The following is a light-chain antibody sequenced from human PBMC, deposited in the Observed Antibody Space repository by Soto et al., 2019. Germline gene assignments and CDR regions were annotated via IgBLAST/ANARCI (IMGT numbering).Light chain of an antibody. Sequence: EIVMTQSPATLSVSPGDRGTLSCRASQSVSTYLAWYQQRPGQAPRLLIYGASTRATGIPAKFSGRGSGTEFTLTISSLQSEDLAVYYCQQSDNWPRTFGLGTKVEIK. J-gene: IGKJ1*01. CDR3: QQSDNWPRT. V-gene: IGKV3-15*01. CDR1: QSVSTY. CDR2: GAS.